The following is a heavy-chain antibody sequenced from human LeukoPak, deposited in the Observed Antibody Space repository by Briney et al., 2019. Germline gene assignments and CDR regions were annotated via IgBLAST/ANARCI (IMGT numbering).Heavy chain of an antibody. CDR1: GGSLSGYY. V-gene: IGHV4-59*01. Sequence: SETLSLTCTVSGGSLSGYYWNWIRQSPGKGLEWIAYISHIGSTNYNPSLKSRVTISVATSKNQFSLNLSSVTAADTAVYYCARDFLSKNAFDIWGQGTMVTVSS. CDR3: ARDFLSKNAFDI. CDR2: ISHIGST. J-gene: IGHJ3*02.